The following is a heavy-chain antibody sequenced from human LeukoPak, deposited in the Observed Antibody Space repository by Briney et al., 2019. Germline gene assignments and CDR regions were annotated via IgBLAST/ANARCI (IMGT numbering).Heavy chain of an antibody. V-gene: IGHV3-74*01. CDR3: AGGRGSYGLWDT. J-gene: IGHJ5*02. CDR1: GITFSNYW. Sequence: GGSLRLSCAASGITFSNYWIHWVRQAPGKGLVWVSRIKPDGSSTNYADSVKGRFTISRDNAKNTVFLQMNSLRAEDTAVYYCAGGRGSYGLWDTWGQGTLVSGSS. D-gene: IGHD3-16*01. CDR2: IKPDGSST.